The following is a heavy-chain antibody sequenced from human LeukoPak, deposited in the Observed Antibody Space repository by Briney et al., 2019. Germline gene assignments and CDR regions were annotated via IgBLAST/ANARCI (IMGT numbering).Heavy chain of an antibody. CDR3: ARGRLSQYCSSTSCYTYDAFDI. CDR1: GFTFSNYA. Sequence: GGSLRLSCAASGFTFSNYAMHWVRQAPGKGLEWVAVISYDGSNKYYADSVKGRFTISRDNSKNTLYLQMNSLRAEDTAVYYCARGRLSQYCSSTSCYTYDAFDIWGQGTMVTVSS. J-gene: IGHJ3*02. CDR2: ISYDGSNK. V-gene: IGHV3-30-3*01. D-gene: IGHD2-2*02.